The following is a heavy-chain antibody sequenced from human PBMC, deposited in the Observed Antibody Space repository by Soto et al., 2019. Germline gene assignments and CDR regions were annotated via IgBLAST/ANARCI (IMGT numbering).Heavy chain of an antibody. J-gene: IGHJ3*02. CDR3: ARSEWEFDAFDI. V-gene: IGHV4-39*01. CDR2: IYYSGST. Sequence: QLQLQESGPGLVKPSETLSLTCTVSGGSISSSRYYWGWIRQPPGQGLAWIGSIYYSGSTYYNPSLKSRVTISVDTSQNQFSLKLSSVTAADTAVYYCARSEWEFDAFDIWGQGTMVTVSS. D-gene: IGHD1-26*01. CDR1: GGSISSSRYY.